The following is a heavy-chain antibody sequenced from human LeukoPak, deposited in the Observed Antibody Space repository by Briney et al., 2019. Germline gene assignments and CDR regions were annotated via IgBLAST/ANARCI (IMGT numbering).Heavy chain of an antibody. V-gene: IGHV4-61*02. CDR2: IYTSGST. D-gene: IGHD3-10*01. CDR1: GGSISSSSYY. Sequence: PSETLSLTCTVSGGSISSSSYYWGWIRQPAGKGLEWIGRIYTSGSTNYNPSLKSRVTMSVDTSKNQFSLKLSSVTAADTAVYYCAGAYIRGVIRQVNWFDPWGQGTLVTVSS. CDR3: AGAYIRGVIRQVNWFDP. J-gene: IGHJ5*02.